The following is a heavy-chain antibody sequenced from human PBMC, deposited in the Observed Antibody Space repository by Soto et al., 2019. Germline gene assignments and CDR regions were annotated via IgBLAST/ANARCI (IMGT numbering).Heavy chain of an antibody. D-gene: IGHD3-10*01. J-gene: IGHJ5*02. CDR2: TDSDGTFT. Sequence: GGSLRLSCVASGFTFSTYWMHWVRQTPGEGLVWVSHTDSDGTFTTYADSVKGRFTISRDNAKSTLYLQMNSLRAEDTGVYYCAKVGPYDSGSYMFRYNWFGPWGPGTLVTVSS. V-gene: IGHV3-74*01. CDR1: GFTFSTYW. CDR3: AKVGPYDSGSYMFRYNWFGP.